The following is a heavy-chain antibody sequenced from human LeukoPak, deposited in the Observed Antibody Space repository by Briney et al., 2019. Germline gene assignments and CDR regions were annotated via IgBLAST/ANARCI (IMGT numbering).Heavy chain of an antibody. D-gene: IGHD6-19*01. CDR1: GGSISSYY. CDR3: ARHSSGWYLDY. V-gene: IGHV4-59*08. CDR2: IYYSGST. Sequence: SETLSLTCTVSGGSISSYYWSWIRQPPGKGLEWIGHIYYSGSTDYDPSLKSRVTISVDTSKNQFSLKLSSVTAADTAVYYCARHSSGWYLDYWGQGTLVTVSS. J-gene: IGHJ4*02.